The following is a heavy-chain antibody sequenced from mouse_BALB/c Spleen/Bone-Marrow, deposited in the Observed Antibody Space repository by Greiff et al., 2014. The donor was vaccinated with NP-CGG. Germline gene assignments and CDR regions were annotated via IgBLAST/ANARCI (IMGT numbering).Heavy chain of an antibody. CDR3: ARETLLRSGYFDV. J-gene: IGHJ1*01. D-gene: IGHD1-2*01. V-gene: IGHV1S137*01. CDR1: GYTFTDYA. CDR2: IGTYYGDA. Sequence: VKLMESGAELVRPGVSVKISCKGSGYTFTDYAMHWVKQSHAKSLEWIGVIGTYYGDASYNQKFKGKATMTVDKSSSTAYMELARLTSEDSAIYYCARETLLRSGYFDVWGAGTTVTVSS.